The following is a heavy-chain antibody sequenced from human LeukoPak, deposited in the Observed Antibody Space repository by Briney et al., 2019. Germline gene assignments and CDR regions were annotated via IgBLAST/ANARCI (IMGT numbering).Heavy chain of an antibody. J-gene: IGHJ5*02. V-gene: IGHV4-4*07. Sequence: PSETLSLTCTVSGGSISSYYWSWIRQPAGKGLEWIGRIYTSGSTNYNPSLKSRVTMSVDTSENQFSLKLSSVTAADTAVYYCARGRPGGEGNWFDPWGQGTLVTVSS. CDR3: ARGRPGGEGNWFDP. D-gene: IGHD3-16*01. CDR2: IYTSGST. CDR1: GGSISSYY.